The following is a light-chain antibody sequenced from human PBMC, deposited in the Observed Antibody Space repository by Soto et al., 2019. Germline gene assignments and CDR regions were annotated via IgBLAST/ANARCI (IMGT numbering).Light chain of an antibody. CDR3: QHFRA. CDR1: QSVGRNY. Sequence: EIVLTQSPGTLSLSPGERATLSCRASQSVGRNYLAWYQQKPGQAPRLLIHRISTRATGIPDRFSGSGSGTDFTLTLSRVEPDDFAVYYCQHFRAFGQGTRLEIK. CDR2: RIS. V-gene: IGKV3-20*01. J-gene: IGKJ5*01.